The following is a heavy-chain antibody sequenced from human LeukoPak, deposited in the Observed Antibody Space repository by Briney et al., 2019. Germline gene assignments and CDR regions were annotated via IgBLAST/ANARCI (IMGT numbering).Heavy chain of an antibody. Sequence: PSETLSLTCTVSGDPVSRGSYYWSWIRQPPGKELEWIGYVYHTGSTNYNPSLKSRVTILVDTSKNEFSLKMTSVTAADTAVYYCARGFASGWYSRYDPWGQGTLVTVSS. CDR1: GDPVSRGSYY. CDR3: ARGFASGWYSRYDP. V-gene: IGHV4-61*01. J-gene: IGHJ5*02. CDR2: VYHTGST. D-gene: IGHD6-19*01.